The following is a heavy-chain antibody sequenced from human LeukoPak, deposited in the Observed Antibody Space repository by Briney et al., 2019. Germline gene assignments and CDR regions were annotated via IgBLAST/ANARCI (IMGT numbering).Heavy chain of an antibody. CDR2: ILYDGTKK. D-gene: IGHD1-26*01. Sequence: GGSLRLSCAASGFTFSRFGMHWVRQAPGRGLEWVAFILYDGTKKYYADSVKGRFTISRDNSKNTLYLQMNSLRAEDTAVYYCASPLRGSYWRAFDYWGQGTLVTVSS. J-gene: IGHJ4*02. CDR3: ASPLRGSYWRAFDY. V-gene: IGHV3-30*02. CDR1: GFTFSRFG.